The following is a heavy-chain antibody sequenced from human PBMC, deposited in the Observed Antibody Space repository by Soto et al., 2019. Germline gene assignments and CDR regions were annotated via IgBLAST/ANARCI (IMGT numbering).Heavy chain of an antibody. V-gene: IGHV1-58*02. Sequence: GASVKVSCKVSGSTLTELSMQGVRQARGQRLEWIGWTVVGSGNTNYAQKFQERVTITRDMSTSTAYMELSSLRSEDTAVYYCAAGYCSSTSCRYYYGMDVWGQGTTVTVSS. CDR1: GSTLTELS. CDR2: TVVGSGNT. D-gene: IGHD2-2*01. CDR3: AAGYCSSTSCRYYYGMDV. J-gene: IGHJ6*02.